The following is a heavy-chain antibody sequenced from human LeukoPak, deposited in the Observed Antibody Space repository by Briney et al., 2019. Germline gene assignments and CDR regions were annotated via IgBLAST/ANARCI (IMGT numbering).Heavy chain of an antibody. CDR3: ASQQLLWRESYYFDD. CDR2: INSNTGGT. J-gene: IGHJ4*02. Sequence: ASVTVSCKASGYIFTGYYMHWVRQAPGQALEWMGWINSNTGGTKYAQKFQGRVTMTRDTSISTAYIELSRLGSDDTALYYCASQQLLWRESYYFDDWGQGTLVTVSS. CDR1: GYIFTGYY. V-gene: IGHV1-2*02. D-gene: IGHD3-10*01.